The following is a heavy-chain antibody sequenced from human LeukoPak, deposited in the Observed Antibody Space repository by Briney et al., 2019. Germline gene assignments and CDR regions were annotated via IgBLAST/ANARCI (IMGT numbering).Heavy chain of an antibody. CDR2: IIPILGIA. V-gene: IGHV1-69*02. CDR1: GGTFSSYT. D-gene: IGHD3-22*01. Sequence: GSSGKVSCKASGGTFSSYTISWVRQAPGQGLEWMGRIIPILGIANYAQKFQGRVTITADKSTSTAYMELSSLRSEDTAVYYCARGSSGSDYYYYGMDVWGQGTTVTVSS. CDR3: ARGSSGSDYYYYGMDV. J-gene: IGHJ6*02.